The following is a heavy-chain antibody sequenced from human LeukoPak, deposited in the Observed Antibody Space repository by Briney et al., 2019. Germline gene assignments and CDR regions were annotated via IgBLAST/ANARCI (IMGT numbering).Heavy chain of an antibody. J-gene: IGHJ3*02. CDR1: GFTVSNNY. Sequence: GGSLRLSCAASGFTVSNNYMSWVRQAPGKGLEWVSLIYSGGTTYYADSVEGRFTISRDNSKNTLYLQMNSLRDEDTAVYYCARDFLVVPAAPTNPAFDIWGQGTMVTVSS. CDR3: ARDFLVVPAAPTNPAFDI. CDR2: IYSGGTT. V-gene: IGHV3-66*01. D-gene: IGHD2-2*01.